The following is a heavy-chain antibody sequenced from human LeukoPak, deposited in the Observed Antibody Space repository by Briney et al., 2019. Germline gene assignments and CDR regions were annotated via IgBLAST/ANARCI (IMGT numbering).Heavy chain of an antibody. J-gene: IGHJ4*02. CDR3: VGNQDFWSGYHAFEY. V-gene: IGHV3-21*01. Sequence: GGSLRLSCAASGLVFSSYTMGWVRHAPGKGLEWVSSSTPATDSTNYADSVQGRFTISRNNAKKTAYLQMNSLRVEDTAIYFCVGNQDFWSGYHAFEYWGQGILVTVSS. CDR1: GLVFSSYT. D-gene: IGHD3-3*01. CDR2: STPATDST.